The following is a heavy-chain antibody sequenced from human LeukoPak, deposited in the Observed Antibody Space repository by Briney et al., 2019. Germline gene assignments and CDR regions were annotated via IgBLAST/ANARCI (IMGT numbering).Heavy chain of an antibody. D-gene: IGHD6-13*01. Sequence: ASVTVSCKASGYTFTSYDINWVRQAPGQGLEWMGWMNPNSGNTGYAQKFQGRVTITRNTSISTAYMELSSLRSEDTAVYYCARVGRVGSSWYYYYYYYMDVWGKGTTVTVSS. J-gene: IGHJ6*03. V-gene: IGHV1-8*03. CDR2: MNPNSGNT. CDR1: GYTFTSYD. CDR3: ARVGRVGSSWYYYYYYYMDV.